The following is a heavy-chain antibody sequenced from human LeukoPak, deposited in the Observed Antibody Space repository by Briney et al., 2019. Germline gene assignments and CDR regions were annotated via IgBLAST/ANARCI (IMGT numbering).Heavy chain of an antibody. D-gene: IGHD2-15*01. CDR1: GFTFSSYA. J-gene: IGHJ4*02. V-gene: IGHV3-23*01. CDR2: ISGSGGST. CDR3: AKGPVVVVAAPIDY. Sequence: GGSLRLSCAASGFTFSSYAMSWVRQAPGKGLEWVSAISGSGGSTYYADSVKGRFTISRDNSKNTLYLQMNSLRAEDTAVYYCAKGPVVVVAAPIDYWGQGTLVTVSS.